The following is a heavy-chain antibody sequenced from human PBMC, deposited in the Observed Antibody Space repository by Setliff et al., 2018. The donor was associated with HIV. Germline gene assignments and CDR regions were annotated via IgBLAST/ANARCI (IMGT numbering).Heavy chain of an antibody. Sequence: SVKVSCKPSGYSFTNHYMHWVRQAPGQGLEWMGGIIPIVGIPNYAQKFQGRVSITADKSAITAYMELSSLRSEDTAVYYCARSTDSSSFDYWGQGTLVTVSS. J-gene: IGHJ4*02. CDR2: IIPIVGIP. CDR3: ARSTDSSSFDY. V-gene: IGHV1-69*10. CDR1: GYSFTNHY. D-gene: IGHD6-13*01.